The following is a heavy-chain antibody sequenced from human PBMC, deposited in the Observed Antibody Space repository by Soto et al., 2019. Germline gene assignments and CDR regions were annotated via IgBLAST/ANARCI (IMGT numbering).Heavy chain of an antibody. D-gene: IGHD6-13*01. V-gene: IGHV3-23*01. Sequence: GESLKISCAASGFTFSSYAMSWVRQAPGKGLEWVSAISGSGGSTYYADSVKGRFTISRDNSKNTLYLQMNSLRAEDTAVYYCAKLPGIAAAGIVYYFDYWGQGTLVTVSS. J-gene: IGHJ4*02. CDR2: ISGSGGST. CDR3: AKLPGIAAAGIVYYFDY. CDR1: GFTFSSYA.